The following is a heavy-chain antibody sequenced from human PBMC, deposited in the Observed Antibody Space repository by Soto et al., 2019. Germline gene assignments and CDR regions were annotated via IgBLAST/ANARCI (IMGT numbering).Heavy chain of an antibody. Sequence: GGSLRLSCAASGFTFSDYYMTWIRQAPGKGLEWVSYISSSGNSIYYAASVRGRFTVSRDNAKNSLFLQMNSLRAEDTAVYYCARRAAAGSSFDYWGLGTLVTSPQ. CDR1: GFTFSDYY. J-gene: IGHJ4*02. CDR2: ISSSGNSI. D-gene: IGHD6-13*01. V-gene: IGHV3-11*01. CDR3: ARRAAAGSSFDY.